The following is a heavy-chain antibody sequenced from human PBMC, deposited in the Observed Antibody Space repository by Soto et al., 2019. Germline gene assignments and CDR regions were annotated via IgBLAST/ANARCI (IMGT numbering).Heavy chain of an antibody. V-gene: IGHV1-69*13. J-gene: IGHJ4*02. CDR3: SMVLPAPLPTAIDY. CDR2: IIPIFGTA. Sequence: SVKVSCKASGGTFSSYAISWVRQAPGQGLEWMGGIIPIFGTANYAQKFQGRVTITADESTSTAYMELSSLRSEDTAVYYCSMVLPAPLPTAIDYCCQGTLLSLSS. D-gene: IGHD2-2*01. CDR1: GGTFSSYA.